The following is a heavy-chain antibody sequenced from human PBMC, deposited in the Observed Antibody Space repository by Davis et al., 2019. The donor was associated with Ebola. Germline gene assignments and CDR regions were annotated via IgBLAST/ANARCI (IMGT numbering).Heavy chain of an antibody. CDR2: LGTRATTT. J-gene: IGHJ6*01. Sequence: GESLKISCAASGFTFSSYAMSWVRQAPGKGLAWVSTLGTRATTTYYADSVKGRFTISRDNSKNTLYLQMNRLHQGPIGLPPGTLLQEHLWG. V-gene: IGHV3-23*01. CDR1: GFTFSSYA. CDR3: TLLQEHL.